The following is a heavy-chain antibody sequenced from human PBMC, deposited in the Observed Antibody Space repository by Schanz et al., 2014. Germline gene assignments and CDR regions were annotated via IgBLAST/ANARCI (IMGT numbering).Heavy chain of an antibody. Sequence: EVQLVESGGGLVQPGGSLGLSCAASGFTFSSYCMHWVRQVPGKGLVWVSRIKSDGSSTSYADSVKGRFTISRDNAKNTLYLQMSSLRAEDTAVYYCARPALSFGGNCFDPWGQGTLVTVSS. J-gene: IGHJ5*02. CDR3: ARPALSFGGNCFDP. CDR2: IKSDGSST. D-gene: IGHD2-15*01. CDR1: GFTFSSYC. V-gene: IGHV3-74*01.